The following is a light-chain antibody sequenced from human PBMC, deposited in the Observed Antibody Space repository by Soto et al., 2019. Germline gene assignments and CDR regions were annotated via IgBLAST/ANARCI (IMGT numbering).Light chain of an antibody. J-gene: IGKJ2*01. Sequence: DMQVTQSPSTLSASVGDRVTITCRASQSISTWLAWYQQKPGTAPKLLIYKASTLESGVPSRFSGSRSGTEFTLTVSSLQPDDFATYYCQQYNDSFPYTLGQGTKVDI. V-gene: IGKV1-5*03. CDR3: QQYNDSFPYT. CDR2: KAS. CDR1: QSISTW.